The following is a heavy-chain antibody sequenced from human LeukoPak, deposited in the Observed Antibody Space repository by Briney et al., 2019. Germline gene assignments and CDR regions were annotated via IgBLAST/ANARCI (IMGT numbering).Heavy chain of an antibody. D-gene: IGHD1-26*01. CDR2: ISGSGGST. CDR1: GFTFTIYA. V-gene: IGHV3-23*01. J-gene: IGHJ6*02. Sequence: GGSLRLSCSASGFTFTIYALHWVRQAPGKGLEWVSAISGSGGSTYYADSVKGRFTISRDNSKNTLYLQMNSLRAEDTAVYYCAKNRGAYGMDVWGQGTTVTVSS. CDR3: AKNRGAYGMDV.